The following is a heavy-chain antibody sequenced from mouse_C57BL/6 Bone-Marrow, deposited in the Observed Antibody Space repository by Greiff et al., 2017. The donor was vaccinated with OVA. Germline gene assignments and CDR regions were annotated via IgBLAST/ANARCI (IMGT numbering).Heavy chain of an antibody. D-gene: IGHD2-4*01. CDR2: IHPNSGST. CDR3: ARSGDDYDDWFAY. CDR1: GYTFTSYW. Sequence: QVQLQQPGAELVKPGASVKLSCKASGYTFTSYWMHWVKQRPGQGLEWIGMIHPNSGSTNYNEKFKSKATLTVDKSSSTAYMQLSSLTSEDSAVYYCARSGDDYDDWFAYWGQGTLVTVSA. V-gene: IGHV1-64*01. J-gene: IGHJ3*01.